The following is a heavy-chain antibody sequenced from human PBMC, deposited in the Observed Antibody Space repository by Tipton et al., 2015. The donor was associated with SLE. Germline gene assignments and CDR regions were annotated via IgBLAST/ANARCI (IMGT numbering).Heavy chain of an antibody. CDR1: GFTFSSYS. D-gene: IGHD3-10*01. J-gene: IGHJ6*03. CDR2: ISTSSSYI. CDR3: ARVHVLLWFGELSPSYYYYYYMDV. V-gene: IGHV3-21*01. Sequence: SLRLSCAASGFTFSSYSMNWVRQAPGKGLEWVSSISTSSSYIYYADSVKGRFTISRDNAKNSLYLQMNGLRAEDTAVYYCARVHVLLWFGELSPSYYYYYYMDVWGKGTTVTVSS.